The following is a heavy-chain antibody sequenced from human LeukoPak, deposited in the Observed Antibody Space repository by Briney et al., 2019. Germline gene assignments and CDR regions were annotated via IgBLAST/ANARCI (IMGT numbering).Heavy chain of an antibody. V-gene: IGHV4-39*07. Sequence: PSETLSLTCTVSGGSISSTSYYWDWIRQPPGKGLEWIGSVYYSGSTNYNPSLKSRVTISVDKSKNQFSLKLSSVTAADTAVYYCARDGGAVAGIDYWGQGTLVTVSS. J-gene: IGHJ4*02. CDR1: GGSISSTSYY. CDR3: ARDGGAVAGIDY. CDR2: VYYSGST. D-gene: IGHD6-19*01.